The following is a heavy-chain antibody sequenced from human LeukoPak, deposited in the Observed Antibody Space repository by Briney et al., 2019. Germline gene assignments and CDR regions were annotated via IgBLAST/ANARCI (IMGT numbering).Heavy chain of an antibody. J-gene: IGHJ4*02. Sequence: GGSLRLSCAASGFTFSNYWMSWVRQAPGKGLEWVASIKQDGSEKYYVDSVKGRFTISRDNAKNSLYLQMNSLRAEDTAVYFCAXXKXCASWGQGTLVTVSS. CDR3: AXXKXCAS. D-gene: IGHD2-21*01. CDR1: GFTFSNYW. V-gene: IGHV3-7*01. CDR2: IKQDGSEK.